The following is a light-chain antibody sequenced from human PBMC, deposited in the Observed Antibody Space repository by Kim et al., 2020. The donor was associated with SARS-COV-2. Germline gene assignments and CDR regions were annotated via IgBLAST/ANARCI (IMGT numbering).Light chain of an antibody. CDR1: NIGSKS. CDR3: QVWDSSSDHLYV. V-gene: IGLV3-21*04. CDR2: YDS. Sequence: PGKTARFTCGGNNIGSKSVHWYQQKPGQAPVLVIYYDSDRPSGIPERFSGSNSGNTATLTISRVEAGDEADYYCQVWDSSSDHLYVFGTGTKVTVL. J-gene: IGLJ1*01.